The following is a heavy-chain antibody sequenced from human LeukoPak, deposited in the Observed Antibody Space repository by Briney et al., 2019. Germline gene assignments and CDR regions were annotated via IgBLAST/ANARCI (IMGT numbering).Heavy chain of an antibody. CDR3: ATSYYYDGSDYYSFDY. CDR2: FDPEDGQT. J-gene: IGHJ4*02. V-gene: IGHV1-24*01. CDR1: GYTPTAFS. Sequence: ASPKVSSTVSGYTPTAFSLHSGSHTLGEGRGWGGGFDPEDGQTIYAQKFQGRVTMTEDTSTDTAYMELSNLRSEDTAVYSCATSYYYDGSDYYSFDYWGQGTLVTVSS. D-gene: IGHD3-22*01.